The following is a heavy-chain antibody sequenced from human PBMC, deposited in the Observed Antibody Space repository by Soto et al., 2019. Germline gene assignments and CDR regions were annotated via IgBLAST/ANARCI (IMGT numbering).Heavy chain of an antibody. Sequence: GASVKVSFKASGGTFSSYAIIWGRQAPGQGLEWMGGIIPIFGTANYAQKFQGRVTIAADKSTSTAYMELSSLRSEDTAVYYCARDGATIFGVVILYYYYGMDVWGQGTTVTVSS. V-gene: IGHV1-69*06. D-gene: IGHD3-3*01. CDR1: GGTFSSYA. CDR3: ARDGATIFGVVILYYYYGMDV. J-gene: IGHJ6*02. CDR2: IIPIFGTA.